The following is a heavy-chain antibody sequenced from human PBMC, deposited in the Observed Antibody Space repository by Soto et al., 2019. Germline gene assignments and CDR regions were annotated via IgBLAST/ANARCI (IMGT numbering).Heavy chain of an antibody. Sequence: PSETLSLTCTVSGGPISSGDYYWSWIRQPPGKGLEWIGYIYYSGSTYYNPSLKSRVTISVDTSKNQFSLKLSSVTAADTAVYYCARTPYGDYVTFPAIWGQGTLVTVSS. CDR2: IYYSGST. D-gene: IGHD4-17*01. V-gene: IGHV4-30-4*02. CDR1: GGPISSGDYY. CDR3: ARTPYGDYVTFPAI. J-gene: IGHJ4*02.